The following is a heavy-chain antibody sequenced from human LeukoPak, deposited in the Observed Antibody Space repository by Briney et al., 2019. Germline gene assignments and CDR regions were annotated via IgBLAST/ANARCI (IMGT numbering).Heavy chain of an antibody. CDR1: GYTFTGYY. CDR2: INPNSGGT. D-gene: IGHD3-22*01. V-gene: IGHV1-2*02. CDR3: AGGFYYDSSGPWGY. J-gene: IGHJ4*02. Sequence: ASVKVSCKASGYTFTGYYMHWVRQAPGQGLEWMGWINPNSGGTNYAQKFRGRVTMTRDTSISTAYMELSRLRSDDTAVYYCAGGFYYDSSGPWGYWGQGTLVTVSS.